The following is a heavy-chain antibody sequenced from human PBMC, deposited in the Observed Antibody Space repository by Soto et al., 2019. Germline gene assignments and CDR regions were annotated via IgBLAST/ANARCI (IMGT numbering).Heavy chain of an antibody. V-gene: IGHV1-69*02. CDR2: IIPILGIA. CDR1: GGTFSSYT. CDR3: ARGPYYYDSSGNYKDVFDF. J-gene: IGHJ3*01. Sequence: SVKVSCKASGGTFSSYTISWVRQAPGQGLEWMGRIIPILGIANYAQKFQGRVTITADKSTSTAYMELSSLRSEDTAVYYCARGPYYYDSSGNYKDVFDFGGKGTRVP. D-gene: IGHD3-22*01.